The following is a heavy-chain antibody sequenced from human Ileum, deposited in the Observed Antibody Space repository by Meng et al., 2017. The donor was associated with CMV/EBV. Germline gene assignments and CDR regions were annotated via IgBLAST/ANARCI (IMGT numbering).Heavy chain of an antibody. J-gene: IGHJ4*02. CDR2: IIAANGNT. V-gene: IGHV1-3*03. Sequence: HWVRRAHGQGLEWLGWIIAANGNTKYSAESQGRIGITRDMSASTVYMELSSLRPEDTALYYCARDLKRLSDNYYDLLTATPNGAFDYWGQGTLVTVSS. CDR3: ARDLKRLSDNYYDLLTATPNGAFDY. D-gene: IGHD3-9*01.